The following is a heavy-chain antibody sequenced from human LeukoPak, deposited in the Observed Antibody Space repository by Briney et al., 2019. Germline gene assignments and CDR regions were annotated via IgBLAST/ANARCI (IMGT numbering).Heavy chain of an antibody. CDR3: AKGAPGYYYGMDV. Sequence: GGSLRLSCVASGFTFSSYAMSWVRHTQGKGLEWVSTISSNGGSTYYADSVKGRFTISRDNSKNTLYLQMNSLRAEDTAVYYCAKGAPGYYYGMDVWGQGTTVTVSS. J-gene: IGHJ6*02. CDR2: ISSNGGST. D-gene: IGHD7-27*01. CDR1: GFTFSSYA. V-gene: IGHV3-23*01.